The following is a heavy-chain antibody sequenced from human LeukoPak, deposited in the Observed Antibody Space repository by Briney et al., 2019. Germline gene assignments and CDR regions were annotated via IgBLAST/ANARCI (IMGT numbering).Heavy chain of an antibody. J-gene: IGHJ4*02. CDR1: GFSVSSYS. D-gene: IGHD5-18*01. V-gene: IGHV3-48*02. CDR2: IVNNGRTI. CDR3: ARDLGLAYSMDY. Sequence: GGSLRLSCAASGFSVSSYSMNWVRQAPGQGLEWLSYIVNNGRTIFYADSVKGRFTISRDTVRNLVYLQMNSVSEEDTALYYCARDLGLAYSMDYWGQGTLVTVSS.